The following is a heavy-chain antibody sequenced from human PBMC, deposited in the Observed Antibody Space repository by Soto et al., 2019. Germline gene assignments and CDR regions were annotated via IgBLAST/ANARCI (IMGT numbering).Heavy chain of an antibody. CDR1: GGSISSGGYY. D-gene: IGHD3-10*01. J-gene: IGHJ4*02. V-gene: IGHV4-31*03. Sequence: SETLSLTCTVSGGSISSGGYYWSWIRQHPGKGLEWIGYIYYSGSTYYNPSLKSRVTISVDTSKNQFSLKLSSVTAADTAVYYCAREEPSDHGSGSTFDYWGQGTLVTVSS. CDR3: AREEPSDHGSGSTFDY. CDR2: IYYSGST.